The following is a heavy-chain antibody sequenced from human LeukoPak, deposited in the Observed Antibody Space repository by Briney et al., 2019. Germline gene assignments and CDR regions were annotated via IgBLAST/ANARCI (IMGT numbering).Heavy chain of an antibody. CDR3: AGDTIVRGVNPWFDP. D-gene: IGHD3-10*01. Sequence: ASVKVSCKVSGYIFTELSMHWVRQAPGKGLEWMGGFDPEDGETIYAQKFQGRVTMTEDTSTDTAYMELSSLRSEDTAVYCCAGDTIVRGVNPWFDPWGQGTLVTVSS. CDR2: FDPEDGET. CDR1: GYIFTELS. J-gene: IGHJ5*02. V-gene: IGHV1-24*01.